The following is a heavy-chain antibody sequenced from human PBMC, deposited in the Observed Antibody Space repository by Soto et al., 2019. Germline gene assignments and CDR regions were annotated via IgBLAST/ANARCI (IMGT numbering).Heavy chain of an antibody. Sequence: GASVKVSCKASGYTFTSYGIHWVRQAPGQRLEWMGWINAANGDTKYSPKFQGRVTITRDTSASTAYMELSSLRSDDTAVYYCVRRPVSATCIDWFDPWGQGTLVTVSS. J-gene: IGHJ5*02. D-gene: IGHD6-13*01. CDR2: INAANGDT. CDR1: GYTFTSYG. V-gene: IGHV1-3*01. CDR3: VRRPVSATCIDWFDP.